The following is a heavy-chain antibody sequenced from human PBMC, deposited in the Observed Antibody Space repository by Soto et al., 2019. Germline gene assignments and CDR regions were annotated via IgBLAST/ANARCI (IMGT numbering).Heavy chain of an antibody. CDR2: IWSDGTKK. CDR1: GFTFSNYA. D-gene: IGHD3-10*01. V-gene: IGHV3-33*08. Sequence: QVQRVESGGGVVQPGRSLRLSCGASGFTFSNYAMHWVRQAPGKGLEWVAVIWSDGTKKYYADSVKGRFTTSRDNSNNTQYLSLHTPRADDTAMFIYARDQRHFFGTGSYLFDYWGQGTLVTVSS. CDR3: ARDQRHFFGTGSYLFDY. J-gene: IGHJ4*02.